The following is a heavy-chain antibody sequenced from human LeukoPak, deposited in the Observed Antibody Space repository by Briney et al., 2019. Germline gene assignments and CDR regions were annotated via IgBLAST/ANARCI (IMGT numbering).Heavy chain of an antibody. CDR1: GFTFNSYA. CDR2: ISGSGGST. J-gene: IGHJ4*02. D-gene: IGHD3-22*01. Sequence: PGGSLRLSCAASGFTFNSYAMTWVRQAPRKGLEWVSVISGSGGSTYYADSVKGRFTISRDNSKNTLYLQMNSPRAEDTAVYYCAKTNYYYDISGYYDYWGQGTLVTVSS. CDR3: AKTNYYYDISGYYDY. V-gene: IGHV3-23*01.